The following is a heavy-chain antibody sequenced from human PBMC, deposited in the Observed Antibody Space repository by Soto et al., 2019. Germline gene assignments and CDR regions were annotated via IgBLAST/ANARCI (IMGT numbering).Heavy chain of an antibody. V-gene: IGHV4-4*02. CDR1: GGSISSSNW. CDR2: ISHSGST. J-gene: IGHJ5*02. Sequence: PSETLSLTXAVSGGSISSSNWWSWVRQPPGNGLEWIGEISHSGSTNYNPSLKSRVTISVDTSKNQFSLKLSSVTAADTAVYYCARDAYYDFWSGYSRWFDPWGQGTLVTVSS. CDR3: ARDAYYDFWSGYSRWFDP. D-gene: IGHD3-3*01.